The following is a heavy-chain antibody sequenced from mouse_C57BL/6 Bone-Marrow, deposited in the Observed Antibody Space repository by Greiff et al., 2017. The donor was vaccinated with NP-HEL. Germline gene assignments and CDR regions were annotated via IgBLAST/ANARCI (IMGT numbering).Heavy chain of an antibody. CDR1: GYTFTDYN. Sequence: EVQLQQSGPELVKPGASVKMSCKASGYTFTDYNMHWVKQSHGKSLEWIGYINPNNGGTSYNQKFKGKATLTVNKSSSTAYMELRSLTSEDSAVYYCARWITTVVSYYFDYWGQGTTLTVSS. CDR2: INPNNGGT. J-gene: IGHJ2*01. CDR3: ARWITTVVSYYFDY. V-gene: IGHV1-22*01. D-gene: IGHD1-1*01.